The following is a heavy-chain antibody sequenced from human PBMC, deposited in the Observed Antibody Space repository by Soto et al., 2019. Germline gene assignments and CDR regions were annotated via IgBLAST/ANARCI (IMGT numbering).Heavy chain of an antibody. CDR2: ISGSGVST. D-gene: IGHD3-10*01. Sequence: EVQLLESGGGLVQPGGSLRLSCAASGFSFSTYALSWVRQARGKGLEWVSAISGSGVSTYYADSVKGRFTISRDNSKNTLYLQMNSLRAEDTAVYYCAREGITMVRGAANWFDPWGQGTLVTVSS. V-gene: IGHV3-23*01. CDR3: AREGITMVRGAANWFDP. J-gene: IGHJ5*02. CDR1: GFSFSTYA.